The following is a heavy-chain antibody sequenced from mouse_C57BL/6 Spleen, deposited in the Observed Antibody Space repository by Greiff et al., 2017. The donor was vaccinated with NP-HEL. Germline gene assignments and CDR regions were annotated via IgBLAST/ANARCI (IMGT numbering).Heavy chain of an antibody. CDR2: IYIGNGYT. CDR3: ARWDGYDVGWFAY. J-gene: IGHJ3*01. CDR1: GYTFTSYG. Sequence: VHVKQSGAELVRPGSSVKMSCKTSGYTFTSYGINWVKQRPGQGLEWIGYIYIGNGYTEYNEKFKGKATLTSDTSSSTAYMQLSSLTSEDSAIYFCARWDGYDVGWFAYWGQVTLVTVSA. V-gene: IGHV1-58*01. D-gene: IGHD2-2*01.